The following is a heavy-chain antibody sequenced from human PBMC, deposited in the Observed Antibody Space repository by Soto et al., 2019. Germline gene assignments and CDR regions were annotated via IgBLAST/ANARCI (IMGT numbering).Heavy chain of an antibody. Sequence: QVQLQESGPGLVKPSETLSLTCTVSGGSISSYYWSWIRQPPGKGLEWIGYIYYSGSTNYNPSLKSGVTISVDTSKNQFSLKLSSVTAADTAVYYCAREHTGYSYGYDYYYYYMDVWGKGTTVTVSS. J-gene: IGHJ6*03. CDR1: GGSISSYY. CDR3: AREHTGYSYGYDYYYYYMDV. D-gene: IGHD5-18*01. CDR2: IYYSGST. V-gene: IGHV4-59*12.